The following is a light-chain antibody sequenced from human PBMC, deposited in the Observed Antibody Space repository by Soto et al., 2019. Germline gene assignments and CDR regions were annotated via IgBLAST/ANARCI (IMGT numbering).Light chain of an antibody. V-gene: IGKV2-28*01. CDR3: MQRLQTPWT. CDR1: QSLLHTSGYNY. CDR2: LGS. J-gene: IGKJ1*01. Sequence: DIVMTQSPLSLPVTPGEPASISCRSSQSLLHTSGYNYLDWYLQKPGQSPQLLIYLGSNRASGVPDRFSGSESGTDFTLKITRVEAEDVGVYYCMQRLQTPWTLGQGTKVDMK.